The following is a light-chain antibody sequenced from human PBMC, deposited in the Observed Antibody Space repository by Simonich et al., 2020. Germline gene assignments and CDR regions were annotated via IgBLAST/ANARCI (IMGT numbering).Light chain of an antibody. V-gene: IGLV7-46*01. J-gene: IGLJ3*02. CDR1: TGAVTTGHY. CDR3: LLSYSGAWV. Sequence: QAVVTQEPSLTVSPGGTVTLTCGSSTGAVTTGHYPYWFQQKTCQAPRTLIYDTSNKLSWTPARFSGSLLGGKAALTLSGAQPEDEAEYYCLLSYSGAWVFGGGTKLTVL. CDR2: DTS.